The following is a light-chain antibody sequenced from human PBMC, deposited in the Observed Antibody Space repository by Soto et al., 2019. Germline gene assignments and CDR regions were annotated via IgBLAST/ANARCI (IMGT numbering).Light chain of an antibody. Sequence: EIVLTQSPGTLSLSPGERATLSCRASQMITNTFLAWFQQKPGLAPRLLIHGASTRASGVPDRFSGGGSGTDFVLTISRLEPEDFAVYYCQQYGRSPFTFGQGTKLQIK. CDR2: GAS. CDR3: QQYGRSPFT. V-gene: IGKV3-20*01. J-gene: IGKJ2*01. CDR1: QMITNTF.